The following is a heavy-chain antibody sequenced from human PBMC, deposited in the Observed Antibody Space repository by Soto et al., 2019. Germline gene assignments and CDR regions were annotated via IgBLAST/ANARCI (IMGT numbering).Heavy chain of an antibody. V-gene: IGHV4-34*01. CDR2: INHVGGT. D-gene: IGHD3-16*01. Sequence: SETLSLTCAVYGGFLSESYWTWIRQPPGKGLEWIGEINHVGGTNYNPSLKSRVTMSVDTSQNQFSLRLVSVTAADTAMYFCVRIRYQLPSSVLWLDPWGQGTPVTVSS. J-gene: IGHJ5*02. CDR3: VRIRYQLPSSVLWLDP. CDR1: GGFLSESY.